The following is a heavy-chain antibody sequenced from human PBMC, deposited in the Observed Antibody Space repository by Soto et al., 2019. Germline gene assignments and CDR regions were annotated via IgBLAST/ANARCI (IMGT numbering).Heavy chain of an antibody. Sequence: QVQLVQSGAEVKKPGASVKVSCKASGYTFTNYGISWERQAPGQGLEWMGGISANNGNTNYEQKLQGRATMTTDTSTSTGYMELRSLRSDDTAVYYCASDRGSYALDYWGQGTLVTVSS. V-gene: IGHV1-18*01. CDR3: ASDRGSYALDY. J-gene: IGHJ4*02. D-gene: IGHD1-26*01. CDR2: ISANNGNT. CDR1: GYTFTNYG.